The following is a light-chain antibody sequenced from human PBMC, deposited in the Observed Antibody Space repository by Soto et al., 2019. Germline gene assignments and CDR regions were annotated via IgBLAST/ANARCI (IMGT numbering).Light chain of an antibody. CDR3: QQLNSYPIT. V-gene: IGKV1-9*01. CDR1: QGISSS. Sequence: DIQLTQSPSFLSASVGDRVTITCRASQGISSSFAWYQQKPGKAPKLLIYAASTLQSGVTPRFSGSASGTEFTITISSLQPEDFATHYCQQLNSYPITFGQGTRLEIK. CDR2: AAS. J-gene: IGKJ5*01.